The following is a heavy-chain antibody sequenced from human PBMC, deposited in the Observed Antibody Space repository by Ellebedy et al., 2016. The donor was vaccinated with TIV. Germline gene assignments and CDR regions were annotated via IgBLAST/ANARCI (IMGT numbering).Heavy chain of an antibody. V-gene: IGHV1-69*05. CDR3: ARLLHGAVVDYYYGMDV. D-gene: IGHD2-21*01. J-gene: IGHJ6*02. CDR1: GGTFSSYA. Sequence: SVKVSXXASGGTFSSYAISWVRQAPGQGLEWMGGIIPIFGTANYAQKFQGRVTMTRDTSTSTVYMELSSLRSEDTAVYYCARLLHGAVVDYYYGMDVWGQGTTVTVSS. CDR2: IIPIFGTA.